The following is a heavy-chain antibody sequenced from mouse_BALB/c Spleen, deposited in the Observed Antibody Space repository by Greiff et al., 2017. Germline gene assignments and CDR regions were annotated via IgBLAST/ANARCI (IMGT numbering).Heavy chain of an antibody. V-gene: IGHV1-82*01. CDR1: GYAFSSSW. CDR3: ARSRYGNRYWFYFDD. Sequence: QVQLQQSGPELVKPGASVKISCKASGYAFSSSWMNWVKQRPGQGLEWIGRIYPGDGDTNYNGKFKGKATLTADKSSSTAYMQLSSLTSVDSAVYFCARSRYGNRYWFYFDDWGQGTTLTVSS. D-gene: IGHD2-1*01. CDR2: IYPGDGDT. J-gene: IGHJ2*01.